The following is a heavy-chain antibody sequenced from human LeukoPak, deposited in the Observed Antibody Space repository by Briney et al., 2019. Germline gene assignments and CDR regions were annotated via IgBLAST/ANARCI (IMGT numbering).Heavy chain of an antibody. Sequence: SETLSLTCAVYGGSFSGYYWSWIRQPPGKGPEWIGEINHSGSTNYNPSLKSRVTISVDTSKNQFSLKLSSVTAADTAVYYCARLYLAAAYNWFDPWGQGTLVTVSS. CDR1: GGSFSGYY. CDR2: INHSGST. V-gene: IGHV4-34*01. D-gene: IGHD6-13*01. J-gene: IGHJ5*02. CDR3: ARLYLAAAYNWFDP.